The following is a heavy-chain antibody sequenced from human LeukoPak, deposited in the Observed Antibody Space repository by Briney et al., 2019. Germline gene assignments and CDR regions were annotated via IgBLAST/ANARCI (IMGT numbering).Heavy chain of an antibody. CDR1: RFTFSSYA. J-gene: IGHJ6*02. Sequence: GGSLRLSCAASRFTFSSYAMSWVRQAPGMGLEWVSAISGSGGSTYYADSVKGRFTISRDNSKNTLYLQMNSLRAEDTAVYYCAKVGYSSGWYGGYYYYYGMDVWGQGTTVTVSS. CDR2: ISGSGGST. D-gene: IGHD6-19*01. CDR3: AKVGYSSGWYGGYYYYYGMDV. V-gene: IGHV3-23*01.